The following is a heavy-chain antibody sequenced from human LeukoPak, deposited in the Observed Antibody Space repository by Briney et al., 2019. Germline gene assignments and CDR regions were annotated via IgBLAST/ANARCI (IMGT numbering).Heavy chain of an antibody. Sequence: ASHTLSLTCTVSGDSISSGDYYWSWIRQPAGKGLEWVGRISSSGSTNYNPSLKSRVTISVDKSKNQFSLKLSSVTAADTAVYFCARGPYSYDSSGAFDIWGQGTMVTVSS. D-gene: IGHD3-22*01. CDR3: ARGPYSYDSSGAFDI. CDR2: ISSSGST. J-gene: IGHJ3*02. CDR1: GDSISSGDYY. V-gene: IGHV4-61*02.